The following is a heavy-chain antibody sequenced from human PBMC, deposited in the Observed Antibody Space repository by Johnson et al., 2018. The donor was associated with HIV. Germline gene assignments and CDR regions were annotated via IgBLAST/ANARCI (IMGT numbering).Heavy chain of an antibody. D-gene: IGHD3-10*02. V-gene: IGHV3-66*01. CDR2: IYSGGST. J-gene: IGHJ3*02. CDR1: GFTVSGNY. Sequence: EVQLVESGGDLVQPGGSLRLSCAASGFTVSGNYMSWVRQAPGKGLEWVSVIYSGGSTQYADFVKGRFSISRDTSKNTVYLQMNSLRVEDTALYYCASVRRGALDIWGQGTVVTVSS. CDR3: ASVRRGALDI.